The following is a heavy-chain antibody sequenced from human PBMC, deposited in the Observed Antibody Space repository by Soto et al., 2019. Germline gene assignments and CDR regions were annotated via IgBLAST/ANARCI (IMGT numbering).Heavy chain of an antibody. Sequence: GVSVEVSCEACGVAFSSYSMSWVRQDPEQGLEWMGGIIPIFGTANYAQKVQGRVTITADESTSTAYMELSSLRSEDTAVYYCARGWDYGGNSGVDPYYFGHWGQRLLVTVSS. CDR2: IIPIFGTA. V-gene: IGHV1-69*01. J-gene: IGHJ4*02. CDR3: ARGWDYGGNSGVDPYYFGH. CDR1: GVAFSSYS. D-gene: IGHD4-17*01.